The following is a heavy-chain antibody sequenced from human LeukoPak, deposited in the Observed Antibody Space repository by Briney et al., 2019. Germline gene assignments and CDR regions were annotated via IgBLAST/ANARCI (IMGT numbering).Heavy chain of an antibody. Sequence: PSETLSLTCAVYGGSFSGYYWSWIRQPPGKGLEWIGEINHSGSTNYNPSLKSRVTISVDTSKNQFSLKLSSVTAADTAVYYCARPRDLFRLKDAFDIWGQGTMVTVSS. CDR2: INHSGST. D-gene: IGHD3-10*01. J-gene: IGHJ3*02. V-gene: IGHV4-34*01. CDR1: GGSFSGYY. CDR3: ARPRDLFRLKDAFDI.